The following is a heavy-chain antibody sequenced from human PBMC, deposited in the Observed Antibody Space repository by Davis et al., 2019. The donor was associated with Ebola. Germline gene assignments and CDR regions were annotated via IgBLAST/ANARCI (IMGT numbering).Heavy chain of an antibody. Sequence: ASVKVSCKASGYTFTGYYMHWVRQAPGQGLEWMGWINPNSGGTNYAQKFQGWVTMTRDTSISTAYMELSRLRSDDTAVYYCARDGMAAAGYYGMDVWGQGTTVTVSS. CDR2: INPNSGGT. V-gene: IGHV1-2*04. D-gene: IGHD6-13*01. CDR3: ARDGMAAAGYYGMDV. CDR1: GYTFTGYY. J-gene: IGHJ6*02.